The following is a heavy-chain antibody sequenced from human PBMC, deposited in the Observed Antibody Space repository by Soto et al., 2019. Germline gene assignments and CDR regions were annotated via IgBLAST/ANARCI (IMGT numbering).Heavy chain of an antibody. CDR1: VYTFTNDW. D-gene: IGHD6-19*01. CDR2: IDPSDSYT. J-gene: IGHJ4*02. Sequence: PGESLKISCKASVYTFTNDWISWVRQMPGKGLEWMGRIDPSDSYTNYSPSFQGHVTISADKSISTAYLQWSGLKASDTAIYYCARRLSTGWFFDFWGQGTLVTVSS. V-gene: IGHV5-10-1*01. CDR3: ARRLSTGWFFDF.